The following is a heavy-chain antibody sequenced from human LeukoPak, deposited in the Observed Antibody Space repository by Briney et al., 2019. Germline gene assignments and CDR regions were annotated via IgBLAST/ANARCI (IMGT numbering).Heavy chain of an antibody. V-gene: IGHV3-30*02. D-gene: IGHD1-26*01. J-gene: IGHJ4*02. CDR3: AKGASGSYGYFNY. CDR2: IRYDGSNK. CDR1: GFTFSSYG. Sequence: GGSLRLSCAASGFTFSSYGMHWVRQAPGKGLEWVTFIRYDGSNKYYADSVKGRFTISRDNFKNTLYLQMNSLRAEDTAVYYCAKGASGSYGYFNYWGQGTLVTVSS.